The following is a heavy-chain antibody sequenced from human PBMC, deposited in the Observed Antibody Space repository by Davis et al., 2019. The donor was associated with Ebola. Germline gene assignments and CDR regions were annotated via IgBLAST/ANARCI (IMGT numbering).Heavy chain of an antibody. CDR3: ARDPIGYYYYGMDV. V-gene: IGHV4-34*01. CDR1: GGSFSGYY. CDR2: INHSGST. J-gene: IGHJ6*04. Sequence: MPSETLSLTCAVYGGSFSGYYWSWIRQPPGKGLEWIGEINHSGSTNYNPSLKSRVTISVDKSKNQFSLKLSSVTAADTAVYYCARDPIGYYYYGMDVWGKGTTVTVSS.